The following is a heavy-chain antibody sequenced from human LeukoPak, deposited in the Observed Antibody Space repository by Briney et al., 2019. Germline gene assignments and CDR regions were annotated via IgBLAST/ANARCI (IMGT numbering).Heavy chain of an antibody. Sequence: GGSLRLSCAASGSTFSSYSMNWVRQAPGKRLEWVSSISSSSSYIYYADSVKGRFTISRDNAKNSLYLQMNSLRAEDTAVYYCAREPTERWLQYGAFDIWGQGTMVTVSS. D-gene: IGHD5-24*01. V-gene: IGHV3-21*01. CDR2: ISSSSSYI. J-gene: IGHJ3*02. CDR3: AREPTERWLQYGAFDI. CDR1: GSTFSSYS.